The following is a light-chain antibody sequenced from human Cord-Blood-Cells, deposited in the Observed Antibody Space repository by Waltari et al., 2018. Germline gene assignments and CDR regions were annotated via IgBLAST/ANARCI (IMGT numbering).Light chain of an antibody. J-gene: IGKJ3*01. V-gene: IGKV1-39*01. CDR2: AAS. CDR1: QSISSY. CDR3: QQSYSTLFT. Sequence: IQMTQSPSSLSASVGDRVTITCRASQSISSYLTWDQQKPGKAPKLLIYAASSLQSGVPSRFSGSGSGTDFTLTISSLQPEDFATYYCQQSYSTLFTFGPGTKVDIK.